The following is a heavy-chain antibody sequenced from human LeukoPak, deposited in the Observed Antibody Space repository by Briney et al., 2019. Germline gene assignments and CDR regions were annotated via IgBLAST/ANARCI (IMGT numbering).Heavy chain of an antibody. Sequence: GASVKVSCKASGYTFTSYDIKWVRQATGQGLEWRGWMNPNSGNTGYAQKFQGRVTMTRNTSISTAYMELSSLRSEDTAVYYCARSQRAAAGYYFDYWGQGTLVTVSS. J-gene: IGHJ4*02. V-gene: IGHV1-8*01. CDR2: MNPNSGNT. D-gene: IGHD6-13*01. CDR1: GYTFTSYD. CDR3: ARSQRAAAGYYFDY.